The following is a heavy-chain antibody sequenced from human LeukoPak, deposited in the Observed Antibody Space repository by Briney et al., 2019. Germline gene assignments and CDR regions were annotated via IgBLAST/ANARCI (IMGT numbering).Heavy chain of an antibody. J-gene: IGHJ4*02. CDR1: GGSISSGGYY. CDR2: IYYSGST. D-gene: IGHD3-3*01. V-gene: IGHV4-31*03. CDR3: ARASAYYDLWSGYYRTGGLDY. Sequence: SETLSLTCTVSGGSISSGGYYWSWIRQHPGKGLEWIGYIYYSGSTYYNPSLKSRVTISVDTSKNQFSLKLSSVTAADTAVYYCARASAYYDLWSGYYRTGGLDYWGQGTLVTVSS.